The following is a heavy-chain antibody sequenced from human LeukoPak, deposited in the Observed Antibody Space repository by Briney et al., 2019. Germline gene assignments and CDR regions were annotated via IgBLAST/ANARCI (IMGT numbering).Heavy chain of an antibody. CDR1: GYTFTSYA. D-gene: IGHD5-12*01. Sequence: ASVKVSCKASGYTFTSYAMNWVRQAPGQGLKGMGWFNTNPGNPTYAQGFTGRFVFSLDTSVSTAYLQISSLKAEDTAVYYCARGYSGSSWARYYYYYMDVWGKGTTVTVSS. CDR3: ARGYSGSSWARYYYYYMDV. CDR2: FNTNPGNP. J-gene: IGHJ6*03. V-gene: IGHV7-4-1*02.